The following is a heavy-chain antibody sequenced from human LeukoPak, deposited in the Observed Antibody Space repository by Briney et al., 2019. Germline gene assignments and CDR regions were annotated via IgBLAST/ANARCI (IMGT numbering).Heavy chain of an antibody. CDR3: ARHDDDEQLVLNYYYGMDV. CDR2: IYYSGST. Sequence: SETLSLTCTVSGGSISSYYWSWIRQPPGKGLEWIGYIYYSGSTNYNPSLKSRVTISVDTSKNQFSLKLSSVTAADTAVYYCARHDDDEQLVLNYYYGMDVWGQGTTVTVSS. V-gene: IGHV4-59*08. J-gene: IGHJ6*02. D-gene: IGHD6-13*01. CDR1: GGSISSYY.